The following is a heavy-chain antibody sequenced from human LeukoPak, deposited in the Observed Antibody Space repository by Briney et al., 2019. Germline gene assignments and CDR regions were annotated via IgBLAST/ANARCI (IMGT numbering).Heavy chain of an antibody. J-gene: IGHJ4*02. V-gene: IGHV3-33*01. CDR2: IWYDGSNK. CDR1: GFTFSSYG. CDR3: ARGSNMDYYDFWSGSDY. Sequence: GGSLRLSCAASGFTFSSYGMHWVRQAPGKGLEWVAVIWYDGSNKYYADSVKGRFTISRDNSKNTLYLQMNSLRAEDTAVYYCARGSNMDYYDFWSGSDYWGQGTLVTVSS. D-gene: IGHD3-3*01.